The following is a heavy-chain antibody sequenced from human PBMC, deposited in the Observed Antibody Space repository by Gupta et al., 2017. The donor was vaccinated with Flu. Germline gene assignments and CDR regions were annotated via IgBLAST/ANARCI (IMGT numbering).Heavy chain of an antibody. Sequence: EVQLLESGGGLVQPGGSLRLSCAASGFTFSGPSMNWVRQAPGKGPEWVSIVGIDGVTKFYADSVKGRFTISRDNSKNTLYLQMNSLRAEDTAVYYCAKKAHTGSGYFYFDFWGQGAPVTVSS. CDR2: VGIDGVTK. CDR3: AKKAHTGSGYFYFDF. D-gene: IGHD3-9*01. CDR1: GFTFSGPS. V-gene: IGHV3-23*01. J-gene: IGHJ4*02.